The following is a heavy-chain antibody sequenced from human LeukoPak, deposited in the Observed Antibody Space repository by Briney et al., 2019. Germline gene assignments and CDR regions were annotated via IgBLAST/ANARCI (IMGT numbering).Heavy chain of an antibody. D-gene: IGHD3-3*01. J-gene: IGHJ6*02. Sequence: GGSLRLSCAASDFTFSNNYMNWVRQAPGKGLEWVSVIYSGGSTYYADSVKGRFTISRDNSKNTVFLQMSSLRAEDTAVYYCAREPWSANYYYGMDVWGQGTTVIVS. CDR1: DFTFSNNY. V-gene: IGHV3-53*01. CDR3: AREPWSANYYYGMDV. CDR2: IYSGGST.